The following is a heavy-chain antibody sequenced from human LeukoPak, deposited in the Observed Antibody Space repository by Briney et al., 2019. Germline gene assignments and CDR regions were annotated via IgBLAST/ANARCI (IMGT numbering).Heavy chain of an antibody. CDR3: ARDNDFDY. CDR1: GYTFTSYY. CDR2: IYPGGGST. V-gene: IGHV1-46*01. D-gene: IGHD2-8*01. J-gene: IGHJ4*02. Sequence: GASVKVSCKASGYTFTSYYIHRVRQAPGQGLEWMGIIYPGGGSTSYAQKFQGRVTMTRDMSTSTAYMELSSLRSEDTAVYYCARDNDFDYWGQGTLVTVSS.